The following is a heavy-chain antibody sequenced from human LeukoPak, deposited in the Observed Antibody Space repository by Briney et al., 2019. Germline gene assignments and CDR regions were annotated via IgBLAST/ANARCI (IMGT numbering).Heavy chain of an antibody. CDR1: GFTFSSYG. D-gene: IGHD3-3*01. V-gene: IGHV3-7*01. Sequence: GGSLRLSCAASGFTFSSYGMSWVRQAPGKGLEWVANIKQDGSEKYYVDSVKGRFTISRDNAKNSLYLQMNSLRAEDTAVYYCARPSRRFLEWQPFDYWGQGTLVTVSS. CDR2: IKQDGSEK. CDR3: ARPSRRFLEWQPFDY. J-gene: IGHJ4*02.